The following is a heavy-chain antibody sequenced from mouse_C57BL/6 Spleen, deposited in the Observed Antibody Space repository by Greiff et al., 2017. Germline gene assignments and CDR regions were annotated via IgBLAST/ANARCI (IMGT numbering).Heavy chain of an antibody. D-gene: IGHD1-1*01. CDR1: GYTFPSSW. CDR3: ARAVPYSYYFDY. V-gene: IGHV1-55*01. CDR2: LYPGSGST. J-gene: IGHJ2*01. Sequence: VQLQQPGAELVKPGASVKMSCKASGYTFPSSWITWVKQRPGQGLEWIGDLYPGSGSTNYNEKFKSKATLTVDTSSSPAYMQLSSLTSEDSAVYYCARAVPYSYYFDYWGQGTTLTVSS.